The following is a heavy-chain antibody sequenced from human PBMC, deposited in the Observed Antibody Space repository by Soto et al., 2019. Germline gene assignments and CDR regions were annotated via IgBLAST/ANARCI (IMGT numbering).Heavy chain of an antibody. CDR1: GDSVSSNSAA. D-gene: IGHD3-22*01. Sequence: SQTLSLTCAISGDSVSSNSAAWNWIRQSPSRGLEWLGRTYYRSKWYNDYAVSVKSRITINPDTSKNQFSLQLNSVTPEDTAVYYCASTYYYGSSGYYYLGYWGQGTLVTVSS. CDR3: ASTYYYGSSGYYYLGY. CDR2: TYYRSKWYN. J-gene: IGHJ4*02. V-gene: IGHV6-1*01.